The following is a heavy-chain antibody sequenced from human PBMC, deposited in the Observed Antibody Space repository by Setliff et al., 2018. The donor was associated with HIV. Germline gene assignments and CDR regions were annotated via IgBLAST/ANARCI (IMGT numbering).Heavy chain of an antibody. V-gene: IGHV4-61*01. J-gene: IGHJ4*02. CDR1: GGSVGSGSYY. D-gene: IGHD4-17*01. Sequence: SETLSLTCSVSGGSVGSGSYYWSWIRQSPGKGLEWLGYIYSSGSTTYNPSLRSRVTISIDTSKNQFSLNLRSVTAAYTAVYYCARDPPGYGDSKDYWGQGKLVTVSS. CDR2: IYSSGST. CDR3: ARDPPGYGDSKDY.